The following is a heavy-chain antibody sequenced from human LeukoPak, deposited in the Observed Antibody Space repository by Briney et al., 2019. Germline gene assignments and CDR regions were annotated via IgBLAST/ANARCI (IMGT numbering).Heavy chain of an antibody. CDR2: IRYDGSNK. Sequence: PGGSLRLSCAASGFTFSSYGMHWVRQAPGKGLEWVAFIRYDGSNKYYADSVKGRFTISRDNSKNTLYLQMNSLRAEDTAVYYCARDFLGSGGSCYLDYWGQGTLVTVSS. CDR3: ARDFLGSGGSCYLDY. V-gene: IGHV3-30*02. D-gene: IGHD2-15*01. CDR1: GFTFSSYG. J-gene: IGHJ4*02.